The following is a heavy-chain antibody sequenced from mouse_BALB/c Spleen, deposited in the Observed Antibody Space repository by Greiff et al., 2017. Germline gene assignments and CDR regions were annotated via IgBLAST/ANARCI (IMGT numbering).Heavy chain of an antibody. CDR3: ARSDDYGNSFAY. J-gene: IGHJ3*01. CDR1: GFTFSSFG. D-gene: IGHD2-1*01. Sequence: EVQRVESGGGLVQPGGSRKLSCAASGFTFSSFGMHWVRQAPEKGLEWVAYISSGSSTIYYADTVKGRFTISRDNPKNTLFLQMTSLRSEDTAMYYCARSDDYGNSFAYWGQGTLVTVSA. CDR2: ISSGSSTI. V-gene: IGHV5-17*02.